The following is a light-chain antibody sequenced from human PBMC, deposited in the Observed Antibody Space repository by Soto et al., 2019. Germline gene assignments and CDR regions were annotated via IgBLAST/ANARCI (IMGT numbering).Light chain of an antibody. J-gene: IGKJ1*01. Sequence: DVVMTQSPLSQPVTPGEPASISCRSSQSLLNSDGYNSLDWYLQKPGQPPQLLIYLASNRASGVPDRFSGSGAGTDCTLKSSRVEAEDVGTYYCMQALHAPWTFGQGTKVEIK. CDR2: LAS. V-gene: IGKV2-28*01. CDR1: QSLLNSDGYNS. CDR3: MQALHAPWT.